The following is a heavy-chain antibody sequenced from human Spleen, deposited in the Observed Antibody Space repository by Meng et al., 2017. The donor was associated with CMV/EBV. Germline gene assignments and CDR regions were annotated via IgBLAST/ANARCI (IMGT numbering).Heavy chain of an antibody. V-gene: IGHV4-61*01. CDR2: IYYTEST. CDR1: GGSVNSGSYY. J-gene: IGHJ4*02. Sequence: ESLKISCTVSGGSVNSGSYYWSWIRQPPGKGLQWIGYIYYTESTNYNPSLKSRVTISLDTSRNQFSLRLSSVTAADTAVYYCARGYDFWSGYYTHYFDYWGQGRLVTVSS. D-gene: IGHD3/OR15-3a*01. CDR3: ARGYDFWSGYYTHYFDY.